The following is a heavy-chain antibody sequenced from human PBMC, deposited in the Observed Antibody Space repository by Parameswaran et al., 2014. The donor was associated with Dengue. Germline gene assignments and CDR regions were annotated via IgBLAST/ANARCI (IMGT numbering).Heavy chain of an antibody. D-gene: IGHD3-3*01. J-gene: IGHJ4*02. Sequence: RWIRQPPGKGLEWVSYISSSSSYTNYADSVKGRFTISRDNAKNSLYLQMNSLRAEDTAVYYCAREGFTFWSAYYLYYFDYWGQGTLVTVSS. CDR2: ISSSSSYT. V-gene: IGHV3-11*06. CDR3: AREGFTFWSAYYLYYFDY.